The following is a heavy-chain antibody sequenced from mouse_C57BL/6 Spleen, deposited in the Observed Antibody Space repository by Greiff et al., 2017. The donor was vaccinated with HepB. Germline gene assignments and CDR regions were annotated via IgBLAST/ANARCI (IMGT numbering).Heavy chain of an antibody. D-gene: IGHD2-4*01. J-gene: IGHJ2*01. CDR1: GFTFSSYA. Sequence: EVKVEESGGGLVKPGGSLKLSCAASGFTFSSYAMSWVRQTPEKRLEWVATISDGGSYTYYPDNVKGRFTISRDNAKNNLYLQMSHLKSEDTAMYYCAREAMITRYFDYWGQGTTLTVSS. CDR2: ISDGGSYT. CDR3: AREAMITRYFDY. V-gene: IGHV5-4*01.